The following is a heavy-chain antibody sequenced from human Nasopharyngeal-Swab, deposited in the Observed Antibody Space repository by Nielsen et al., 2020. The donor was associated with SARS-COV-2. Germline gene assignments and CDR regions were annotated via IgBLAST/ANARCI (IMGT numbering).Heavy chain of an antibody. J-gene: IGHJ3*02. D-gene: IGHD2-2*01. CDR3: ARDRDYAGAFDI. Sequence: GGSLRLSCAASGLTFSSYWMSWVRQAPGKGLEWVANIKQDGSEKYYVDSVKGRFTISRDNAKNSLYLQMNSLRAEDTAVYYCARDRDYAGAFDIWGQGTMVTVSS. CDR1: GLTFSSYW. V-gene: IGHV3-7*01. CDR2: IKQDGSEK.